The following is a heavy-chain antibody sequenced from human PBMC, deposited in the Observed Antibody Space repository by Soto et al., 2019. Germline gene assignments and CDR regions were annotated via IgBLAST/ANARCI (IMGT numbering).Heavy chain of an antibody. CDR1: GFTFSSYA. Sequence: SGGSLRLSCAASGFTFSSYAMSWVRQAPGKGLEWVSAISGSGGSTYYADSVKGRFTISRDNSKNTLYLQMNSLRAEDTAVYYCAKARRIVAAGMEVSYYYYGMDVWGQGTTVTVSS. V-gene: IGHV3-23*01. D-gene: IGHD6-13*01. CDR3: AKARRIVAAGMEVSYYYYGMDV. CDR2: ISGSGGST. J-gene: IGHJ6*02.